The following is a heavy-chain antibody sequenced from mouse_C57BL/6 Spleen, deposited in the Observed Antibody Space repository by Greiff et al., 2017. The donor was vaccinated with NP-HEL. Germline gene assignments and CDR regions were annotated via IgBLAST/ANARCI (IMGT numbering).Heavy chain of an antibody. CDR2: FSSGGAYI. CDR3: TRRIYYYGSSVWTSYWYFDV. V-gene: IGHV5S21*01. D-gene: IGHD1-1*01. Sequence: EVMLVESGEGLVKPGGSLKLSCAASGFTFSSYALSWVRQTLEKRLQWVAYFSSGGAYIYYAATSKGRFTISRDNARKTLYLQMSSVKSEDTAMYYCTRRIYYYGSSVWTSYWYFDVWGTGTTVTVSS. J-gene: IGHJ1*03. CDR1: GFTFSSYA.